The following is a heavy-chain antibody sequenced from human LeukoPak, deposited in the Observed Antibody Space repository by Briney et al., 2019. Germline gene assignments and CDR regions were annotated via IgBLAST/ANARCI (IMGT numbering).Heavy chain of an antibody. Sequence: PGGSLRLSCAASGFTFSNYWMTWVRQAPGRGLEWVANIRQDGSEKYYVDSVKGRFTISRDNAKNSLYLQMNSLRAEDTAVYYCARDYVWGSDRYTGYWGQGTLVTVSS. CDR1: GFTFSNYW. V-gene: IGHV3-7*05. D-gene: IGHD3-16*02. CDR3: ARDYVWGSDRYTGY. J-gene: IGHJ4*02. CDR2: IRQDGSEK.